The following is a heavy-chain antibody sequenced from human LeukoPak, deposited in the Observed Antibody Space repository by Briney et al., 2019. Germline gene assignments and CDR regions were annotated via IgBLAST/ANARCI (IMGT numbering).Heavy chain of an antibody. CDR2: IYYSGST. J-gene: IGHJ4*02. CDR3: ARRVSRTAAVDY. CDR1: AGSITSYY. Sequence: SETLSLTCTVSAGSITSYYWSWIRQPPGKGLEGIGYIYYSGSTNYNPSLKSRVTISVDTSKNQFSLKLTSVTAADTAVYYCARRVSRTAAVDYWGQGTLVTVSS. D-gene: IGHD2-2*01. V-gene: IGHV4-59*08.